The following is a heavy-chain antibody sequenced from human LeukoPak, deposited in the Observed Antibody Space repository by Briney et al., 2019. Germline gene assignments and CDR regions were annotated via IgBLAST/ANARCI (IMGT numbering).Heavy chain of an antibody. Sequence: GSLRLSCAASGFTFTNYGMTWVRQAPGKGLEWVSGIGASGGSTYYADSVKGRFTISRDNSKNTLYLQMNSLRTEDTAVYYCAKAEGYDILTGLDYWGQGTLVTVSS. CDR2: IGASGGST. D-gene: IGHD3-9*01. J-gene: IGHJ4*02. CDR1: GFTFTNYG. V-gene: IGHV3-23*01. CDR3: AKAEGYDILTGLDY.